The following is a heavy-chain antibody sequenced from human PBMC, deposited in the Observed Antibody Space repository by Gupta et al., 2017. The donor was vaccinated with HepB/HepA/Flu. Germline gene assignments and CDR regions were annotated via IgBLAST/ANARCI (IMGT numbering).Heavy chain of an antibody. Sequence: QLQLQESGPGLVKPSENLSLTCTVSGGSLSRRSSYWGWIRQPPGKGLEWIGSIYYSGSTYYNASLKSRVTISVDTSKTQFSLKLSSVTAADTAVYYCARHGWLQFFLYWGQGTLVTVSS. J-gene: IGHJ4*02. CDR2: IYYSGST. CDR1: GGSLSRRSSY. CDR3: ARHGWLQFFLY. V-gene: IGHV4-39*01. D-gene: IGHD5-24*01.